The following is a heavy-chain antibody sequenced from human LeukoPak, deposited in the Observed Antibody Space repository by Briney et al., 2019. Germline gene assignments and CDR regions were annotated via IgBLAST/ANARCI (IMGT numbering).Heavy chain of an antibody. D-gene: IGHD4/OR15-4a*01. J-gene: IGHJ6*02. CDR1: GFTLSSYN. V-gene: IGHV3-23*01. Sequence: GGSLRLSCAASGFTLSSYNMNWVRQGPGKGLEWFSSITGSGGDSYYADSVKGRFTISRDNSKNTVYLQLNSLRVEDTAVFYCAKAEVPDFWYSGLDVWGQGTTVTVSS. CDR2: ITGSGGDS. CDR3: AKAEVPDFWYSGLDV.